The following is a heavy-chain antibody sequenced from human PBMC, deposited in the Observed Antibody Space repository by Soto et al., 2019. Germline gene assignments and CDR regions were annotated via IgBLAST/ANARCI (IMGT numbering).Heavy chain of an antibody. Sequence: SETLSITCTVSDGSISSSSYYWGWIRQLPGKGLEWIGCIYYSGSTYYNPSLKSRVTISVDTSKNQFSLKLSSVTAADTAVYYCARHRGPMVRGVISNWFDPWGQGTLVTVS. J-gene: IGHJ5*02. CDR1: DGSISSSSYY. CDR2: IYYSGST. V-gene: IGHV4-39*01. D-gene: IGHD3-10*01. CDR3: ARHRGPMVRGVISNWFDP.